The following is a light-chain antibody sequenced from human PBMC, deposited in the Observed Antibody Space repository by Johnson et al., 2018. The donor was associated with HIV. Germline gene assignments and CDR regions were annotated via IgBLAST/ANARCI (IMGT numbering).Light chain of an antibody. CDR2: ESN. CDR1: SSNIGKNS. V-gene: IGLV1-51*02. CDR3: GTWDTRLSVLYV. J-gene: IGLJ1*01. Sequence: QSVLTQPPSVSAAPGQKVTIPCSGSSSNIGKNSVSWYQQLPGTAPKLLIYESNKRPSGIPDRFSGSKSGTSATLAITGLQTGDEADYYCGTWDTRLSVLYVFATGTKVTVL.